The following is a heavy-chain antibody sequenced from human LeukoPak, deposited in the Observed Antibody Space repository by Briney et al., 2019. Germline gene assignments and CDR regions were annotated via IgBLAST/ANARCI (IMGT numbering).Heavy chain of an antibody. V-gene: IGHV3-7*04. Sequence: GGSLRLSCAVSGFTFSSNWINWGRQAPGRGLEWVASIKLDGEKYYVDSVKGRFTISRDNAKNSLYLQMNSLRAEDTAAYYCARVLWVQNYYYGMDVWAQGTTVTVSS. CDR1: GFTFSSNW. CDR3: ARVLWVQNYYYGMDV. CDR2: IKLDGEK. J-gene: IGHJ6*02. D-gene: IGHD3-16*01.